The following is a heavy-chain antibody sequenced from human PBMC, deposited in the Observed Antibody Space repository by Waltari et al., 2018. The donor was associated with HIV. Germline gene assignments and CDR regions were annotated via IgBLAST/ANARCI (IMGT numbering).Heavy chain of an antibody. Sequence: EVQLVESGGGLVQPGGSLRLSCAASGFTFSSYWMHWVRQAPGKGLVWVSRSNSDGSSTSYADSVKGRFTISRDNAKNTLYLQMNSLRAEDTAVYYCARADYDFWSGYPHGDFDYWGQGTLVTVSS. CDR2: SNSDGSST. CDR1: GFTFSSYW. V-gene: IGHV3-74*01. D-gene: IGHD3-3*01. CDR3: ARADYDFWSGYPHGDFDY. J-gene: IGHJ4*02.